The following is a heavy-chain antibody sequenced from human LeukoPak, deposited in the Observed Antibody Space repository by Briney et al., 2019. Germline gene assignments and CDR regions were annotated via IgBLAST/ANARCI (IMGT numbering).Heavy chain of an antibody. CDR3: ARGVEYSSSWYASYFDY. Sequence: SETLSLTCTVSGGSISSYYWSWIRQSPGKGLEWIGYIYYSGSTNYNPSLKSRVTISVDTSKNQFSLKLSSVTAADTAVYYCARGVEYSSSWYASYFDYWGQGTLVTVSS. CDR2: IYYSGST. D-gene: IGHD6-13*01. CDR1: GGSISSYY. J-gene: IGHJ4*02. V-gene: IGHV4-59*01.